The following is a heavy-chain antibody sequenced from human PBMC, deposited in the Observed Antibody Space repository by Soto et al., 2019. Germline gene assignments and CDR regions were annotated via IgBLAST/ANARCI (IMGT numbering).Heavy chain of an antibody. J-gene: IGHJ5*02. CDR3: AREDVDTAMVFDP. CDR2: IWYDGSNK. V-gene: IGHV3-33*01. Sequence: LRLSCAASGFTFSSYGMHWVRQAPGKGLEWVAVIWYDGSNKYYADSVKGRFTISRDNSKNTLYLQMNSLRAEDTAVYYCAREDVDTAMVFDPWGQGTLVTVSS. D-gene: IGHD5-18*01. CDR1: GFTFSSYG.